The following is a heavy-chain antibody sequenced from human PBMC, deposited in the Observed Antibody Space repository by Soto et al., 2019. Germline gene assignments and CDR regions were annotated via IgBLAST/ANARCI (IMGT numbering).Heavy chain of an antibody. CDR2: IYHSGST. CDR3: ARVGQYASYPVNAFDI. V-gene: IGHV4-38-2*01. CDR1: GYSISSGYY. J-gene: IGHJ3*02. Sequence: SETLSLTCAVSGYSISSGYYWGGIRQPPGKGLEWIGSIYHSGSTYYNPSLKSRVTISVDTSKNQFSLRLSSVTAADTAVYYCARVGQYASYPVNAFDIWGQGTMVTVSS. D-gene: IGHD2-21*01.